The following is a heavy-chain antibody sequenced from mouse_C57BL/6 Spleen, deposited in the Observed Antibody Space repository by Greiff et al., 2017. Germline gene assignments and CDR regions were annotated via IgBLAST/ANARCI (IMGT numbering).Heavy chain of an antibody. CDR2: IYPGDGDT. D-gene: IGHD2-4*01. CDR3: AGDYGAY. J-gene: IGHJ3*01. V-gene: IGHV1-82*01. Sequence: VQGVESGPELVKPGASVKISCKASGYAFSSSWMNWVKQRPGKGLEWIGRIYPGDGDTNYNGKFKGKATLTADKSSSTSYMQLSSLTSEDSAVYFCAGDYGAYWGQGTLVTVSA. CDR1: GYAFSSSW.